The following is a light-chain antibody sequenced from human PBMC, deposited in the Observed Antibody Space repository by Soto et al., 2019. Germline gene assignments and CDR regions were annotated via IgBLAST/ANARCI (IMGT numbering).Light chain of an antibody. J-gene: IGLJ2*01. V-gene: IGLV1-47*01. CDR2: RNN. CDR3: AAWDDSLSGVV. Sequence: QAVVTQPPSASGTPGQRVTISCSGSNSNIGSSYLYWYQQLPGTAPKLLIYRNNQRPSGVPDRFSGSKSGTSASLAISGLRSEDEADYYCAAWDDSLSGVVFGGGTKLTVL. CDR1: NSNIGSSY.